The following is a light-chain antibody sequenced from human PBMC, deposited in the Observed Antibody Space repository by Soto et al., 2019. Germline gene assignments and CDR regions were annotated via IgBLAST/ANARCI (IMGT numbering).Light chain of an antibody. CDR2: GAS. CDR1: QTVSNN. V-gene: IGKV3-15*01. CDR3: QQYNNWPPWT. J-gene: IGKJ1*01. Sequence: EIVMTQSPATVSVSPGQSVTLSCRASQTVSNNLAWYQQKPGQAPRLLIYGASTRATGIPARFSGSGSGTEFTLTISSLQSEDFAVYYCQQYNNWPPWTFGQGTQVEI.